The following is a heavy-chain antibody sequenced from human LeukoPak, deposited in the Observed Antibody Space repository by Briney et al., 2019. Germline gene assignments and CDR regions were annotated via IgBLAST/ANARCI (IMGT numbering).Heavy chain of an antibody. CDR3: AKDSSGYHDAFDI. CDR1: GFTFSSYG. CDR2: ISWNSGSI. D-gene: IGHD3-22*01. Sequence: GGSLRLSCAASGFTFSSYGMHWVRQAPGKGLEWVSGISWNSGSIGYADSVKGRFTISRDNAKNSLYLQMNSLRAEDTALYYCAKDSSGYHDAFDIWGQGIMVTVSS. V-gene: IGHV3-9*01. J-gene: IGHJ3*02.